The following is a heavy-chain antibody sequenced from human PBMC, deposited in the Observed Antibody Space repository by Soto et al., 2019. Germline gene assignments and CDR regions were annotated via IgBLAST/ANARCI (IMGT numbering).Heavy chain of an antibody. CDR3: AKDRLNWFGDFSNWFDP. J-gene: IGHJ5*02. V-gene: IGHV3-23*01. Sequence: GGSLRLSCAASGFTFSTYAMNWVRQAPGKGLEWVSAISGSGGSTYYADSVKGRFIISRDNSKNTLYLQMNSLRAEDTAVYYCAKDRLNWFGDFSNWFDPWGQGTLVTVSS. D-gene: IGHD3-10*01. CDR2: ISGSGGST. CDR1: GFTFSTYA.